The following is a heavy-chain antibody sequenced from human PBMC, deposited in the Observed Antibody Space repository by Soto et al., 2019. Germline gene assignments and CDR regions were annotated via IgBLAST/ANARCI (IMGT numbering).Heavy chain of an antibody. V-gene: IGHV1-18*04. D-gene: IGHD3-16*01. CDR3: ARGGWSYGSLRAFDI. J-gene: IGHJ3*02. Sequence: ASVKVSCKASGYTFTGYYMHWVRQAPGQGLEWMGWISAYNGNTNYAQKLQGRVTMTTDTSTSTAYMELRSLRSDDTAVYYCARGGWSYGSLRAFDIWGQGTMVTVSS. CDR1: GYTFTGYY. CDR2: ISAYNGNT.